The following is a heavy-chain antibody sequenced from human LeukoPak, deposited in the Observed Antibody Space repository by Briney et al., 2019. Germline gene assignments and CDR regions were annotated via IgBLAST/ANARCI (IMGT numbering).Heavy chain of an antibody. CDR3: ARDFPSRYGSGSYYSFDY. CDR2: ISSSSSYI. V-gene: IGHV3-21*01. J-gene: IGHJ4*02. CDR1: GFTFSGYS. Sequence: GGSLRLSCAASGFTFSGYSMNWVRQAPGKGLEWVSSISSSSSYIYYADSVKGRFTISRDNAKNSLYLQMNSLRAEDTAVYYCARDFPSRYGSGSYYSFDYWGQGTLVTVSS. D-gene: IGHD3-10*01.